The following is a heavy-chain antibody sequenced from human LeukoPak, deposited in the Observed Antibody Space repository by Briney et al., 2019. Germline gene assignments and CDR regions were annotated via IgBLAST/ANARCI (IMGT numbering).Heavy chain of an antibody. D-gene: IGHD6-13*01. V-gene: IGHV4-4*07. Sequence: PSETLSLTCTVSGGFISSYYWSWIRQPAGKGLEWIGRIYTSGSTNYNPSLKSRVTMSVDTSKNQFSLKLSSVTAADTAVYYCARRVAASYSSTRGHAFDIWGQGTMVTVSS. CDR3: ARRVAASYSSTRGHAFDI. J-gene: IGHJ3*02. CDR2: IYTSGST. CDR1: GGFISSYY.